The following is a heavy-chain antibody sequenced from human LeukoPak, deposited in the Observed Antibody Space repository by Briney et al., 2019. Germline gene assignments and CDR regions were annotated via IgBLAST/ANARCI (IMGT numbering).Heavy chain of an antibody. J-gene: IGHJ3*02. D-gene: IGHD6-19*01. CDR1: GFTVSSNY. CDR2: IYYSGST. CDR3: ARDKRSSGAFDI. V-gene: IGHV4-31*02. Sequence: LRLSCAASGFTVSSNYMNWVRQHPGKGLEWIGYIYYSGSTYYNPSLKSRVTISVDTSKNQFSLKLSSVTAADTAVYYCARDKRSSGAFDIWGQGTMVTVSS.